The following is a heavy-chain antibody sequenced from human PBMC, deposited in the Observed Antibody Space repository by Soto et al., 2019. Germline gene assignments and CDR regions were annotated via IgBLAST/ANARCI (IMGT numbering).Heavy chain of an antibody. J-gene: IGHJ3*02. CDR2: ISYDGSNK. V-gene: IGHV3-30-3*01. Sequence: PGGSLRLSCAASGFTFSSYAMHWVRQAPGKGLGWVAVISYDGSNKYYADSVKGRFTISRDNSKNTLYLQMNSLRAEDTAVYYCAREYSSGWYERSGAFDIWGQGTMVTVSS. CDR1: GFTFSSYA. D-gene: IGHD6-19*01. CDR3: AREYSSGWYERSGAFDI.